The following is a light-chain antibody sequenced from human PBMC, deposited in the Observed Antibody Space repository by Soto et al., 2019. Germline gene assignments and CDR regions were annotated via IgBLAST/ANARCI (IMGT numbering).Light chain of an antibody. CDR3: LQHAGYPFT. Sequence: DIQMTQSPSAMSASVGDRVTITCRASQGIGTFLTWFQQKPGRVPKRLIYGTSSLQNGVPARFSGTGSGTEFTLTINSLQPEDFATYYCLQHAGYPFTFGGGTKV. J-gene: IGKJ4*01. CDR1: QGIGTF. CDR2: GTS. V-gene: IGKV1-17*03.